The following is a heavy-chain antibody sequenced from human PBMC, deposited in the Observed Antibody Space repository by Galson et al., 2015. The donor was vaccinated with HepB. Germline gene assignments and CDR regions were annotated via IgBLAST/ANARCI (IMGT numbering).Heavy chain of an antibody. J-gene: IGHJ6*02. CDR3: ARDGDILTGYPPYYYYYYGMDV. D-gene: IGHD3-9*01. CDR1: GFTFSSYG. Sequence: SLRLSCAASGFTFSSYGMHWVRQAPGKGLEWVAVIWYDGSNKYYADSVKGRFTISRDNSKNTLYLQMNSLRAEDTAVYYCARDGDILTGYPPYYYYYYGMDVWGQGTTVTVSS. V-gene: IGHV3-33*01. CDR2: IWYDGSNK.